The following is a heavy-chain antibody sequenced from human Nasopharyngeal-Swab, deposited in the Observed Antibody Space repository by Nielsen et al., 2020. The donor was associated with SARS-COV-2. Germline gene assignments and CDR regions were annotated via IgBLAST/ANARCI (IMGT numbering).Heavy chain of an antibody. CDR2: ISYDGSNK. V-gene: IGHV3-30*18. J-gene: IGHJ6*02. D-gene: IGHD6-19*01. CDR3: AKDTGVRASSGWYYYYYGMDV. Sequence: GESLKISCAASGFNFNNYGMHWVRQAPGKGLEWVAVISYDGSNKYYADSVKGRFTISRDNSKNTLYLQMNSLRAEDTAVYYCAKDTGVRASSGWYYYYYGMDVWGQGTTVTVSS. CDR1: GFNFNNYG.